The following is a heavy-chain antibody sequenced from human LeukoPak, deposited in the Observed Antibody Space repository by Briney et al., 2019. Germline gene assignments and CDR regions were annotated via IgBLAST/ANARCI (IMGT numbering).Heavy chain of an antibody. V-gene: IGHV4-34*01. Sequence: SETLSLTCAVYGGSFSGYYWSWIRQPPGKGLEWIGEINHSGSTYYNPSLKSRVTISVDTSKNQFSLKLTSVTAADTAVYYCGRHLAITTPLAYWGQGTLVTVSS. D-gene: IGHD4-11*01. CDR3: GRHLAITTPLAY. CDR2: INHSGST. J-gene: IGHJ4*02. CDR1: GGSFSGYY.